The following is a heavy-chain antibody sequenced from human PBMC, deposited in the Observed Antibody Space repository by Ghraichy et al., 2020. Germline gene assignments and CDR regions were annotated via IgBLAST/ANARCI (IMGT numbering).Heavy chain of an antibody. J-gene: IGHJ5*02. V-gene: IGHV3-48*03. Sequence: GGSLRLSCAASGFNFSSYEMNWVRQAPGKGLEWVSYISNSGSIIHYADSVKGRFTISRDNAQNSLFLQMNSLRAEDTAVYYCARIPFGGGTLPPWGQGALVTVSS. D-gene: IGHD3-10*01. CDR1: GFNFSSYE. CDR2: ISNSGSII. CDR3: ARIPFGGGTLPP.